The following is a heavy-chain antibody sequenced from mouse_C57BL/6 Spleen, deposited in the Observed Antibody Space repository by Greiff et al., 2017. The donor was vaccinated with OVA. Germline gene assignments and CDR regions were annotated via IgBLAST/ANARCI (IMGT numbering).Heavy chain of an antibody. Sequence: ESGAELVRPGTSVKVSCKASGYAFTNYLIEWVKQRPGQGLEWIGVINPGSGGTNYNEKFKGKATLTADKSSSTAYMQLSSLTSEDSAVYFCARSYDYFYAMDYWGQGTSVTVSS. CDR2: INPGSGGT. CDR1: GYAFTNYL. CDR3: ARSYDYFYAMDY. D-gene: IGHD2-4*01. V-gene: IGHV1-54*01. J-gene: IGHJ4*01.